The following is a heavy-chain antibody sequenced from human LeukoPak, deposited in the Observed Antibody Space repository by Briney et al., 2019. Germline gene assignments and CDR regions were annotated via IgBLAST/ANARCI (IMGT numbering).Heavy chain of an antibody. D-gene: IGHD3-22*01. CDR2: IYYSGST. V-gene: IGHV4-31*03. J-gene: IGHJ4*02. CDR3: ARDRATGRYYYDSSGYLEY. Sequence: SETLSLTCIVSGGSISSGGYYWSWIRQNPGKGLEWIGYIYYSGSTYYNPSLKSRVTISLDTSKNQFSLKLSSVTAADTAVYYCARDRATGRYYYDSSGYLEYWGQGTLVTVSS. CDR1: GGSISSGGYY.